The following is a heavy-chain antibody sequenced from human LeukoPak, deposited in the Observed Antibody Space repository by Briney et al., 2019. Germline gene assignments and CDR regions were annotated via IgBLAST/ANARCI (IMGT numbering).Heavy chain of an antibody. CDR1: GFIFSSYS. Sequence: GGSLRLSCAASGFIFSSYSMNWVRQAPGKGLEWVSSISSSTIYLYYADSVKGRFTISRDNAKNSLYLQMNSLRVEDTAVYYCAKLAKYFYGAETFYFFEHWGQGTPVTASS. V-gene: IGHV3-21*01. D-gene: IGHD3-10*01. CDR3: AKLAKYFYGAETFYFFEH. J-gene: IGHJ4*02. CDR2: ISSSTIYL.